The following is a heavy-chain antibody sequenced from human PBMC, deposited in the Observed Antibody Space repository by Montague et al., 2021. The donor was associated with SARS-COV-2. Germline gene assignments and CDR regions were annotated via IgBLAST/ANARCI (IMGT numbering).Heavy chain of an antibody. D-gene: IGHD6-13*01. CDR3: ARVGRGSSWYEVAFDI. Sequence: SETLSFTCTVSGGSISRYSWTWIRQPPGKGLEWIGYIYNGGSTNXNPSFTSGVTISVDTSKNQFSLKLSSVAAADTAVYYCARVGRGSSWYEVAFDIWGQGTMVTVSS. CDR2: IYNGGST. J-gene: IGHJ3*02. CDR1: GGSISRYS. V-gene: IGHV4-59*01.